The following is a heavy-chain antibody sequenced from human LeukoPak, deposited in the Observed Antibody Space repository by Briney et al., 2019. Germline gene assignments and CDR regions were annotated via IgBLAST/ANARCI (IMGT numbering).Heavy chain of an antibody. CDR1: GLTFSNFK. V-gene: IGHV3-23*01. J-gene: IGHJ6*03. CDR3: AKDLGNDFWSGNYYYMDV. CDR2: ISGSGRST. D-gene: IGHD3-3*01. Sequence: GGALRLSCAVSGLTFSNFKMNWVRQAPGKGLEWVSYISGSGRSTFYADSVKGRFTISRDNSKNTLYLQMNSLRAEDTAVYYCAKDLGNDFWSGNYYYMDVWGKGTTVPVS.